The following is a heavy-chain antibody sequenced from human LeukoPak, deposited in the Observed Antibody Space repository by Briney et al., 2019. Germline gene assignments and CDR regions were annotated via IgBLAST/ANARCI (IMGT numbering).Heavy chain of an antibody. D-gene: IGHD2-15*01. CDR1: GFTFSSYA. CDR2: ISGSGDNT. V-gene: IGHV3-23*01. Sequence: PGGSLRLSCAASGFTFSSYAMSWVRQAPGKGLEWVSGISGSGDNTYYADSVKGRFTISRDNSKNTLCLQMNSLRAEDTAVYYCAKQLGYCSDGSCYFPYWGQGTLVTVSS. J-gene: IGHJ4*02. CDR3: AKQLGYCSDGSCYFPY.